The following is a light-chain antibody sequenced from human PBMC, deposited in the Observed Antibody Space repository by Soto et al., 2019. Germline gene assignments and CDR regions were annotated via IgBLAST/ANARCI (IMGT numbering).Light chain of an antibody. CDR2: RAS. Sequence: EIVLTQSPGTLSLSPGERATLSCRASQSVSRSYLAWYQHKPGQAPRLLIYRASNRAAGIPDRFSGSGSGTDFTLTIIRLEPEDFAVYYCQQSGTFGQGTKVEIK. CDR1: QSVSRSY. CDR3: QQSGT. V-gene: IGKV3-20*01. J-gene: IGKJ1*01.